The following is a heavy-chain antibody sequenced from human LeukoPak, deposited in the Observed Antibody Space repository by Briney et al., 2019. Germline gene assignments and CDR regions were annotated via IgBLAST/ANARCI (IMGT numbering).Heavy chain of an antibody. CDR3: SRDWGRHDTGDY. Sequence: WASVKVSCKASGYTFTSHGIGWVRQAPGPGLEWMGWISAYNGNTNYAQKFQGRVTMTTVTSTNTAYMELRSLRSDDTAVYYCSRDWGRHDTGDYWGQGTLVTVSS. CDR1: GYTFTSHG. V-gene: IGHV1-18*01. D-gene: IGHD3-16*01. CDR2: ISAYNGNT. J-gene: IGHJ4*02.